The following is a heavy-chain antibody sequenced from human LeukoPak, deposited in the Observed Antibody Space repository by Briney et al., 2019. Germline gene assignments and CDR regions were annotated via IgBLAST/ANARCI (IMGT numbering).Heavy chain of an antibody. Sequence: TGGSLRLSCAASGFTVSSNYINWVRQAPGKGLEWVSVIYSGGSTYYADSVKGRFTISRDNSKNTLYLQMNSLRAEDTAVYYCARGRAAGSLFDYWGQGTLVTVSS. CDR3: ARGRAAGSLFDY. J-gene: IGHJ4*02. CDR1: GFTVSSNY. V-gene: IGHV3-66*01. CDR2: IYSGGST. D-gene: IGHD6-13*01.